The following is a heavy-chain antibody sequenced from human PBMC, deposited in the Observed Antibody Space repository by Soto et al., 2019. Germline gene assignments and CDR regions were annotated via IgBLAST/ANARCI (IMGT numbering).Heavy chain of an antibody. CDR1: GFTFSSYA. V-gene: IGHV3-7*05. CDR2: IKYDGSEE. D-gene: IGHD5-12*01. J-gene: IGHJ5*02. CDR3: ARFASGKSAST. Sequence: PGGSLRLSCAASGFTFSSYAMHWVRQAPGKGLEWVADIKYDGSEEYYVDSVRGRFTISRDNAMNSLHLQMNSLRADDTAVYYCARFASGKSASTWGQGTLVTVSS.